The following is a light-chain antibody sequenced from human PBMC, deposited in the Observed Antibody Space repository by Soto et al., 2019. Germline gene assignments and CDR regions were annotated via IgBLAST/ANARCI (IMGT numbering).Light chain of an antibody. Sequence: QSVLTQPASVSGSPGQSITISCTGARTDVDGHDYVSWYQQHPGQAPKLMIFDVHNRPSGVSSRFSGSKSGDTASLTISGLQAEDAGDYYCSSYTASAPFYVFGTGTKVTVL. V-gene: IGLV2-14*03. CDR2: DVH. CDR3: SSYTASAPFYV. J-gene: IGLJ1*01. CDR1: RTDVDGHDY.